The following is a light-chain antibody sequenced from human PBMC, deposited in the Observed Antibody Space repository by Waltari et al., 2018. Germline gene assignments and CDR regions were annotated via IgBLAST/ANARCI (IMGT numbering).Light chain of an antibody. CDR1: QSITSS. CDR3: QQYKSYKT. V-gene: IGKV1-5*03. Sequence: DIQMTQSPSILSASVGDRVSITCRARQSITSSLAWYQQKPGKSPKILIYEASNLETGVPLRFSGSGSGTEFTLTISSLQPDDFATYYCQQYKSYKTFGQGTKVEIK. CDR2: EAS. J-gene: IGKJ1*01.